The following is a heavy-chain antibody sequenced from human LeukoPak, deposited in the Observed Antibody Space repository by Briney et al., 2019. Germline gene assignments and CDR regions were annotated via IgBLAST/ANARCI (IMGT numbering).Heavy chain of an antibody. J-gene: IGHJ6*03. Sequence: SVKVSCKASGGTFSSYAISWVRQAPGQGLEWMGGIIPIFGTANYAQKFQGRVTITADESTSTAYMELSSLRSEDTAVYSCASLPGHYYYYYMDVWGKGTTVTVSS. CDR3: ASLPGHYYYYYMDV. V-gene: IGHV1-69*13. CDR2: IIPIFGTA. CDR1: GGTFSSYA.